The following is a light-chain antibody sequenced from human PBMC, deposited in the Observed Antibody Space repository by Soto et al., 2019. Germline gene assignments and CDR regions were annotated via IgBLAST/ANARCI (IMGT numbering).Light chain of an antibody. CDR3: HQHGSSLWK. CDR1: QIVRSTY. J-gene: IGKJ1*01. CDR2: GAS. V-gene: IGKV3-20*01. Sequence: EIVLTQSPGTLSLSPGERATLSCRARQIVRSTYLAWYQQKPGQAPRLLIYGASRRATGIPDRFSGGGSGTDFTLSISRLEPEDCAVYYCHQHGSSLWKFGQGTKVDIK.